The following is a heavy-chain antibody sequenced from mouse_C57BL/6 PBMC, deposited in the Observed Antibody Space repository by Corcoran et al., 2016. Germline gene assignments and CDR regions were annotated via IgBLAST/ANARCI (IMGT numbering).Heavy chain of an antibody. CDR3: ARGVLPTFYFDY. D-gene: IGHD2-10*01. Sequence: QVQLQQSGAELARPGASVTLACKASGYTFTSYGISWVKQRTGQGLECIGEIYPRSGNTYYNEKFKGKATLTADKSSSTAYMELRSLTSEDSAVYFCARGVLPTFYFDYWGQGTTLTVSS. CDR1: GYTFTSYG. CDR2: IYPRSGNT. V-gene: IGHV1-81*01. J-gene: IGHJ2*01.